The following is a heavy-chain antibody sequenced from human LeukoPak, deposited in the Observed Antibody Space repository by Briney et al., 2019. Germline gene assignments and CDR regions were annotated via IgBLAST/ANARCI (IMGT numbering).Heavy chain of an antibody. CDR3: ARDASSGINWFDP. Sequence: TSETLSLTCTVSGGSISSGGYYWSWIRQHPGKGLEWIGYIYYSGSTYYNPSLKSRVTISVDTSKNQFSLKLSSVTAADTAVYYCARDASSGINWFDPWGQGTLVTVSS. CDR1: GGSISSGGYY. CDR2: IYYSGST. D-gene: IGHD3-22*01. J-gene: IGHJ5*02. V-gene: IGHV4-31*03.